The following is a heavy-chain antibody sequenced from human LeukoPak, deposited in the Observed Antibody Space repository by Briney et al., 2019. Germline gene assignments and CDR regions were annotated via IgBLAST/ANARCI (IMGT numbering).Heavy chain of an antibody. Sequence: SETLSLTCTVSGGSTSSYYWSWIRQPPGEGLEWIGYIYDSGSTNYNSSLKSRVTISVDTSKNQFSLKLTSVTAADTAVYYCTKGGRRDILTYWGQGILVTVSP. CDR1: GGSTSSYY. CDR2: IYDSGST. D-gene: IGHD3-9*01. V-gene: IGHV4-59*01. J-gene: IGHJ4*02. CDR3: TKGGRRDILTY.